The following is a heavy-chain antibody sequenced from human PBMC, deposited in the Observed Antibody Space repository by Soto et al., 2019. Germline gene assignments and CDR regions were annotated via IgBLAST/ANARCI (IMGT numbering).Heavy chain of an antibody. CDR3: ARQSSNSRYRSSTSCYKSFDY. J-gene: IGHJ4*02. V-gene: IGHV5-10-1*01. CDR2: IDPSDSYT. Sequence: PGESLKISCKGSGYSFTSYWISWVRQMPGKGLEWMGRIDPSDSYTNYSPSFQGHVTISADKSISTAYLQWSSLKASDTAMYYCARQSSNSRYRSSTSCYKSFDYWGQGTLVTVSS. CDR1: GYSFTSYW. D-gene: IGHD2-2*01.